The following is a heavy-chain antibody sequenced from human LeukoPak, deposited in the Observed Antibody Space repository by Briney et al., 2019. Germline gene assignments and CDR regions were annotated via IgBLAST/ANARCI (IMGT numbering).Heavy chain of an antibody. J-gene: IGHJ6*02. CDR1: GGSFSGYY. CDR2: ISYDGSNK. D-gene: IGHD1-1*01. Sequence: LTCAVYGGSFSGYYWSWVRQAPGKGLEWVAVISYDGSNKYYADSVKGRFTISRDNSKNTLYLQMNSLRAEDTAVYYCARYDARYGMDVWGQGTTVTVSS. V-gene: IGHV3-30-3*01. CDR3: ARYDARYGMDV.